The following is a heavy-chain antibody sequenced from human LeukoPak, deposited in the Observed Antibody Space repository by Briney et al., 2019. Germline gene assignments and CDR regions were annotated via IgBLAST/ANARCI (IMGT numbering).Heavy chain of an antibody. V-gene: IGHV3-23*01. CDR2: ISGSGGST. D-gene: IGHD3-10*01. Sequence: GGSLRLSCAASGFTFSSYAMSWVRQAPGKGLEWVSAISGSGGSTYYADSVKGRFTISRDNSKNTLYLQMNSLRAEDTAVYYCAKAIGWFGEYYYYMDVWGKGTTVSVSS. J-gene: IGHJ6*03. CDR3: AKAIGWFGEYYYYMDV. CDR1: GFTFSSYA.